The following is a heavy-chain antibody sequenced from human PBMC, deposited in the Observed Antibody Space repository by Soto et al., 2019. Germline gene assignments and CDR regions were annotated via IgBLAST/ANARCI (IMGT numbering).Heavy chain of an antibody. CDR3: ARVDRSSWWAFDY. V-gene: IGHV1-69*01. CDR2: IIPIFGTA. J-gene: IGHJ4*02. Sequence: LVKGSFKASGGTIISYAISWVRQEPGQGLEWMGGIIPIFGTANYAQKFQGRVTITADESTSTAYMELTSLRFDDTAVYFCARVDRSSWWAFDYWGQGTLVTVSS. CDR1: GGTIISYA. D-gene: IGHD6-13*01.